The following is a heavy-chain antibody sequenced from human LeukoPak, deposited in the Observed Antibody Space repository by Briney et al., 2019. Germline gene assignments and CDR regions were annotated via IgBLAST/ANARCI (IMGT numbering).Heavy chain of an antibody. J-gene: IGHJ6*02. CDR2: IYYSGST. D-gene: IGHD4-11*01. CDR1: SGSISTYY. V-gene: IGHV4-59*01. Sequence: SETLSLTCTVSSGSISTYYWSWIRQPPGKGLDWIGYIYYSGSTTYNPSLKSRVTISVDTSKNQFSLKLTSVTAADTAVYYCARDYSNYYGMDVWGQGTTVTVSS. CDR3: ARDYSNYYGMDV.